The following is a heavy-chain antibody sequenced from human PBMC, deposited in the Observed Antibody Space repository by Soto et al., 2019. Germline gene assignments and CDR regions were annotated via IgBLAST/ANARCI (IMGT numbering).Heavy chain of an antibody. Sequence: QAQLVQSGSEVREPGASVKVSCKASGYPFTTYGITWVRQAPGQGLEWLGWISAYTDNTNYAQNLQGRGTMTTDTSTCTAYMELRSLRSDDTAVYYCARENWNYDYYYGMDVWGLGTTVTVSS. CDR2: ISAYTDNT. D-gene: IGHD1-1*01. J-gene: IGHJ6*02. CDR1: GYPFTTYG. CDR3: ARENWNYDYYYGMDV. V-gene: IGHV1-18*04.